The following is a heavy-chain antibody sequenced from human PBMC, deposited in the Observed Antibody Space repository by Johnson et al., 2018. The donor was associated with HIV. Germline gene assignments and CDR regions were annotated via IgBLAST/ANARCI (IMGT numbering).Heavy chain of an antibody. V-gene: IGHV3-23*04. CDR2: ITGSGDKT. CDR3: AKSRSAYAFDI. J-gene: IGHJ3*02. D-gene: IGHD6-25*01. Sequence: VQLVESGGGVVQPGRALRLSCAAAGFTFSSYVMTWVRQAPGKGLEWVSTITGSGDKTWYADSVKGRFTISRDNSNKTVFLQMNSLRAEDTALYYFAKSRSAYAFDIWGQGTMVTVSS. CDR1: GFTFSSYV.